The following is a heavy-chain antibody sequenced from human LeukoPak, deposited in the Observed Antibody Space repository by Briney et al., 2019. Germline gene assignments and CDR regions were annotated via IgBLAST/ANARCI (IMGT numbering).Heavy chain of an antibody. CDR2: IYPGDSDT. CDR3: ARLGGGYCSSTSCYANAHYYYYGMDV. D-gene: IGHD2-2*01. CDR1: GYSFTSYW. V-gene: IGHV5-51*01. Sequence: GESLKISCKGSGYSFTSYWIGWVRQMPGKGLEWMGIIYPGDSDTRYSPSFQGQVTTSADKSISTAYLQWSSLKASDTAMYYCARLGGGYCSSTSCYANAHYYYYGMDVWGQGTTVTVSS. J-gene: IGHJ6*02.